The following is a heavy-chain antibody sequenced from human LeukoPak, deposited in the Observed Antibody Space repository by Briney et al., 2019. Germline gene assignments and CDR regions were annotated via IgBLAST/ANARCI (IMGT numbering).Heavy chain of an antibody. V-gene: IGHV3-49*04. D-gene: IGHD6-25*01. CDR3: TRLHSESSGWAHDY. CDR2: IISKAYGGTA. CDR1: GFTFGDYA. J-gene: IGHJ4*02. Sequence: GGSLRLSCTTSGFTFGDYAMSWVRQPPGKGLEWVGFIISKAYGGTAEYAASVKGRFTISRDDSRSIASLQMNSLKSEDTAVYYCTRLHSESSGWAHDYWGQGTLVTVSS.